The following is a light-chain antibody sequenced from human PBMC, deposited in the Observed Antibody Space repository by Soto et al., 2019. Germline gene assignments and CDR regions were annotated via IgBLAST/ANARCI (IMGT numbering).Light chain of an antibody. Sequence: QSVLTQPPSASGTPGQRVTISCSGSSSNIGSNYVCWYQQLPGTAPKLLIYRDNQRPSGVPDRFSGSKSGTSASLAISGLRSEDEADYYCAAWDHSLSGRYVFGTGTKVTVL. J-gene: IGLJ1*01. CDR3: AAWDHSLSGRYV. CDR1: SSNIGSNY. CDR2: RDN. V-gene: IGLV1-47*01.